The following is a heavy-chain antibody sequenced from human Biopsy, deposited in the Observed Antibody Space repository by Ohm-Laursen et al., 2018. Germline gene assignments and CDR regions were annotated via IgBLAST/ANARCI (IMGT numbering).Heavy chain of an antibody. Sequence: SLRLSCAASGFTVSSNYMSWVRQAPGKGLEWVSVIYSGGSTYYADSVKDRFTISRDNSKNTLYLQMNSLGAEDTAVYYCARSGWPENDAFDIWGQGTMVTVSS. J-gene: IGHJ3*02. V-gene: IGHV3-53*01. CDR2: IYSGGST. D-gene: IGHD6-19*01. CDR1: GFTVSSNY. CDR3: ARSGWPENDAFDI.